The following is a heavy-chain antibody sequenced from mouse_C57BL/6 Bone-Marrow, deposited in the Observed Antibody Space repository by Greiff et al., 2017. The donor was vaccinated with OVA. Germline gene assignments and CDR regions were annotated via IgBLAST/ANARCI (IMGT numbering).Heavy chain of an antibody. Sequence: EVQLHQSGPELVKPGASVKISCKASGYTFTDYYMNWVKQSHGTSLAWIGDINPNNGSTSYNQKFKGKATLTVDKSSSTAYMELHSLTSEDSAVYYCARDYGSLYFGYWGQGTTLTVSS. CDR2: INPNNGST. CDR3: ARDYGSLYFGY. D-gene: IGHD1-1*01. CDR1: GYTFTDYY. J-gene: IGHJ2*01. V-gene: IGHV1-26*01.